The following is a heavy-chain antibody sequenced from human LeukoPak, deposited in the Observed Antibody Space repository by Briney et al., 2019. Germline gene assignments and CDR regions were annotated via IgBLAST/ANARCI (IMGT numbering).Heavy chain of an antibody. D-gene: IGHD2-15*01. CDR1: GGTFSSYA. CDR3: ARMVVAAGYYYYGMDV. J-gene: IGHJ6*02. Sequence: AASVKVSCKASGGTFSSYAISWVRQAPGQGLEWMGRIIPIFGIANYAQKFQGRVTITADKSTSTAYMELSSLRSEDTAVYYCARMVVAAGYYYYGMDVWGQGTTVTVSS. V-gene: IGHV1-69*04. CDR2: IIPIFGIA.